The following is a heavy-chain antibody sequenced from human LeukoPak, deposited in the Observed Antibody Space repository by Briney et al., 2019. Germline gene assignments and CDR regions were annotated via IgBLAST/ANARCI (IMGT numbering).Heavy chain of an antibody. J-gene: IGHJ3*02. CDR1: GYTFTGYY. V-gene: IGHV1-2*02. D-gene: IGHD3-3*01. CDR2: INPNSGGT. CDR3: ARAAQSRTIFGVVSKYGAFDI. Sequence: VASVKVSCKASGYTFTGYYMHWERQAPGQGLEWMGWINPNSGGTNYAQKFQGRVTMTRDTSISTAYMELSRLRSDDTAVYYCARAAQSRTIFGVVSKYGAFDIWGQGTMVTVSS.